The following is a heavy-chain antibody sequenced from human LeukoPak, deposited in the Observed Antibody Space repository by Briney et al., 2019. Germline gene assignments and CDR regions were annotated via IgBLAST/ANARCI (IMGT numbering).Heavy chain of an antibody. V-gene: IGHV3-21*01. D-gene: IGHD6-19*01. CDR2: ISSSSSYI. CDR3: AKEGRAVAGGFPAYSYYYMDV. Sequence: PGGSLRLSCAASGFTFSTSYMNWVRQAPGKGLEWVSSISSSSSYIYYADSLKGRFTISRDNARNSLYLQMNSLRAEDTAVYYCAKEGRAVAGGFPAYSYYYMDVWGKGTTVTISS. J-gene: IGHJ6*03. CDR1: GFTFSTSY.